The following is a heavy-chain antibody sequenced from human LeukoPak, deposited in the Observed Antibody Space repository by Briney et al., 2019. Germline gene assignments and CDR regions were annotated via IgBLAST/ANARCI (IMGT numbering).Heavy chain of an antibody. CDR3: AREGWATMIAVLDAFDI. J-gene: IGHJ3*02. D-gene: IGHD3-22*01. V-gene: IGHV3-7*01. CDR2: IKQDGSEK. CDR1: GFTFSSYW. Sequence: PGGSLRLSCAASGFTFSSYWMSWVRQAPGKGLEWVANIKQDGSEKYYVDSVKGRFTISRDNAKNSLYLQMNSLRAEDTAVYYCAREGWATMIAVLDAFDIRGQGTMVTVSS.